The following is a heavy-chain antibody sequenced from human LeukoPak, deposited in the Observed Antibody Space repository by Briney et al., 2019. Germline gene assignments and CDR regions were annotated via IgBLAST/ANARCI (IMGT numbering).Heavy chain of an antibody. Sequence: GGSLRLSCAASGFTFSSYSMNWVRQAPGKGLEWVSSISSSSSYIYYADSVKGRFTISRDNAENSLYLQMNSLRAEDTAVYYCARGPGEVSIAAAGTIDYWGQGTLVTVSS. CDR1: GFTFSSYS. J-gene: IGHJ4*02. CDR3: ARGPGEVSIAAAGTIDY. CDR2: ISSSSSYI. D-gene: IGHD6-13*01. V-gene: IGHV3-21*01.